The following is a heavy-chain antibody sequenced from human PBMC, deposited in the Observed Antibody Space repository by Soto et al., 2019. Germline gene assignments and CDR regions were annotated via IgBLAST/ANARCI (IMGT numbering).Heavy chain of an antibody. J-gene: IGHJ4*02. CDR1: GFTFSNYG. CDR3: TKDGNEYSSGWYAPSLAY. V-gene: IGHV3-30*18. CDR2: ISYDGSNK. Sequence: QVQLVESGGGVVQPGRSLRLSCAASGFTFSNYGMHWVRQAPGKGLEGVAVISYDGSNKYYADFVKGRFTISRDNSKNTLYLQLNSLRAEDTAVYYCTKDGNEYSSGWYAPSLAYWGQGTLVTVSS. D-gene: IGHD6-19*01.